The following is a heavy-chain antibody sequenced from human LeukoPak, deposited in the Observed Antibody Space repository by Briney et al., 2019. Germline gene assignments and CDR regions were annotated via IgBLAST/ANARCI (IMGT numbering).Heavy chain of an antibody. Sequence: SETLSLTCAVYGGSFSGYYWSWIRQPPGKGLEWIGEINHSGSTNYNPSLKSRVTISVDTSKNQFSLKLSSVTAADTALYYCARVQYSSGQSIYFDYWGPGTLVTVSS. J-gene: IGHJ4*02. CDR2: INHSGST. CDR1: GGSFSGYY. CDR3: ARVQYSSGQSIYFDY. D-gene: IGHD6-19*01. V-gene: IGHV4-34*01.